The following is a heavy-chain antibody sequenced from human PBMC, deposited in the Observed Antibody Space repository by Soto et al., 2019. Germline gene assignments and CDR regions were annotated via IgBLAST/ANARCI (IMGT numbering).Heavy chain of an antibody. V-gene: IGHV3-30-3*01. CDR3: ARDYDFWSGYSSLYYYYYGMDV. Sequence: PGGSLRLSCAASGFTFSSYAMHWVRQAPGKGLEWVAVISYDGSNKYYADSVKGRFTISRDNSKNTLYLQMNSLRAEDTAVYYCARDYDFWSGYSSLYYYYYGMDVWGQGTTVTVSS. J-gene: IGHJ6*02. CDR1: GFTFSSYA. D-gene: IGHD3-3*01. CDR2: ISYDGSNK.